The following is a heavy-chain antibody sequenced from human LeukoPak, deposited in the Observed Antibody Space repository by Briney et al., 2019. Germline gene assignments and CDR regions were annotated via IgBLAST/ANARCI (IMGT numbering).Heavy chain of an antibody. CDR3: ARIPQYCSSTSCYMSYYGMDV. V-gene: IGHV3-21*01. J-gene: IGHJ6*02. D-gene: IGHD2-2*02. Sequence: GGSLRLSCAASGFTFSSYSMNWVRQAPEKGLEWVSSISSSSSYIYYADSVKGRFTISRDNAKNSLYLQMDSLRAEDTAVYYCARIPQYCSSTSCYMSYYGMDVWGQGTTVTVSS. CDR2: ISSSSSYI. CDR1: GFTFSSYS.